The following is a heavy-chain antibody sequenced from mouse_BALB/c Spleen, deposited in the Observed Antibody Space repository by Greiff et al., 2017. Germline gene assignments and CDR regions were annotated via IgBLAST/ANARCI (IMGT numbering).Heavy chain of an antibody. CDR2: ISYSGST. CDR1: GYSITSDYA. CDR3: AKGYYGSSWENAMDY. D-gene: IGHD1-1*01. V-gene: IGHV3-2*02. J-gene: IGHJ4*01. Sequence: EVKLLESGPGLVKPSQSLSLTCTVTGYSITSDYAWNWIRQFPGNKLEWMGYISYSGSTSYNPSLKSRISITRDTSKNQFFLQLNSVTTEDTATYYCAKGYYGSSWENAMDYWGQGTSVTVSS.